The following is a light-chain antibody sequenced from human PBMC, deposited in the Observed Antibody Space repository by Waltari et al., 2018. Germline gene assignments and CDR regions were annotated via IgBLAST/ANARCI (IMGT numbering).Light chain of an antibody. Sequence: EIVMTQSPGTLSVSPGEKATLSCRASQSVSSNLAWYQQKPGQSPRLLIYGASTRATCIPARFSGSGSGTDFTLTISSLQSEDFAVYYCQHSDTFGQGTKLEIK. J-gene: IGKJ2*01. CDR3: QHSDT. V-gene: IGKV3-15*01. CDR2: GAS. CDR1: QSVSSN.